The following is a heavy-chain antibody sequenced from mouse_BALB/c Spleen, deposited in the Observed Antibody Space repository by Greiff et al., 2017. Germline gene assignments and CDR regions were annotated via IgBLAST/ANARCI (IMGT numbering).Heavy chain of an antibody. J-gene: IGHJ1*01. V-gene: IGHV8-12*01. CDR3: ARAITPYWYFDV. Sequence: QVTLKESGPGILQPSQTLSLTCSFSGFSLSTSGMGVSWIRQPSGKGLEWLAHIYWDDDKRYNPSLKSRLTISKDTSRNQVFLKITSVDTADTATYYCARAITPYWYFDVWGAGTTVTVSS. CDR2: IYWDDDK. D-gene: IGHD1-2*01. CDR1: GFSLSTSGMG.